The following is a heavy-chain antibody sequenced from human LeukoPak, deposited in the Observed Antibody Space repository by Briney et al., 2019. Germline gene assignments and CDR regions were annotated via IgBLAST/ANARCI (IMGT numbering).Heavy chain of an antibody. CDR1: GYTFTSYG. D-gene: IGHD3-22*01. V-gene: IGHV1-18*01. Sequence: ASVKVSCKASGYTFTSYGIRWVRQAPGQGLEWMGWISAYNGNTNYAQKLQGRVTMTTDSSTSTAYMELRSLRSDDTAVYYCARGAPFHYYDSSVVYWGQGTLVTVSS. CDR2: ISAYNGNT. CDR3: ARGAPFHYYDSSVVY. J-gene: IGHJ4*02.